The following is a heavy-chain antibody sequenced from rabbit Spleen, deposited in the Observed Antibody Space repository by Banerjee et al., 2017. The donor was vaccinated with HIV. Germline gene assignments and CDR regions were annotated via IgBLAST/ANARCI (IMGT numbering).Heavy chain of an antibody. Sequence: QSLEESGGDLVKPGASLTLTCKASGLDFSSSYWICWVRQAPGKGLEWIACIDTSNGDTDYANWPKGRFTISKASSTTVTLQMTSLTAADTATYFCARDLAGVIGWNFGWWGQGTLVTVS. D-gene: IGHD4-1*01. CDR1: GLDFSSSYW. J-gene: IGHJ4*01. V-gene: IGHV1S40*01. CDR3: ARDLAGVIGWNFGW. CDR2: IDTSNGDT.